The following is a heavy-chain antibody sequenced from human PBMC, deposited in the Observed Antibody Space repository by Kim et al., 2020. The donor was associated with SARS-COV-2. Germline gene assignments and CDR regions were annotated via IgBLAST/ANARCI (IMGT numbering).Heavy chain of an antibody. CDR1: GGSFSGYY. CDR2: INHSGST. V-gene: IGHV4-34*01. J-gene: IGHJ6*02. Sequence: SETLSLTCAVYGGSFSGYYWSWIRQPPGKGLEWIGEINHSGSTNYNPSLKSRVTISVDTSKNQFSLKLSSVTAADTAVYYCSTLSYSSSSWGMDVWGQGTTVTVSS. D-gene: IGHD6-13*01. CDR3: STLSYSSSSWGMDV.